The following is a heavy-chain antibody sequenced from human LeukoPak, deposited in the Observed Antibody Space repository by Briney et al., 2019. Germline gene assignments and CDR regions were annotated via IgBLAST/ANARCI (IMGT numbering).Heavy chain of an antibody. CDR3: ARAAGGTSRDY. CDR2: ISSSSSTI. Sequence: PGGSLRLSCAASGFTFSNYAMSWVRQAPGKGLEWVSYISSSSSTIYYADSVKGRFTISRDNAKNSLYLQMNSLRDDDTAVYYCARAAGGTSRDYWGQGTLVTVSS. CDR1: GFTFSNYA. V-gene: IGHV3-48*02. J-gene: IGHJ4*02. D-gene: IGHD1-26*01.